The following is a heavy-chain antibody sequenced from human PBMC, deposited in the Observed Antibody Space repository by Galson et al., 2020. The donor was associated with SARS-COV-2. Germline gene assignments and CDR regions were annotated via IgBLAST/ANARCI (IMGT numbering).Heavy chain of an antibody. CDR3: ARVRTTMIVVVITSDAFDI. CDR1: GGSISSGGYY. D-gene: IGHD3-22*01. CDR2: IYYSGST. J-gene: IGHJ3*02. V-gene: IGHV4-31*03. Sequence: ETSETLSLTCTVSGGSISSGGYYWSWLRQHPGKGLEWIGYIYYSGSTYYNPSLKSRVTISVDTSKNQFSLKLSSVTAADAAVYYGARVRTTMIVVVITSDAFDIWGQGTMVTVSS.